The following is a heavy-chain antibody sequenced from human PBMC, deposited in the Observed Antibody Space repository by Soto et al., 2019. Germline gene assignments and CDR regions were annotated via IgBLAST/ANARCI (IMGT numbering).Heavy chain of an antibody. D-gene: IGHD3-3*01. CDR1: GFTFGYYA. V-gene: IGHV3-49*04. CDR2: IRSKAYGGTT. J-gene: IGHJ6*02. Sequence: PGGSLRLSCTASGFTFGYYAMSWVRQAPGKGLEWVGFIRSKAYGGTTEYAASVKGRFTISRDDSKSIAYLQMNSLKTEDTAVYCCTRDKXPYDFWSGYYYYYGMDVWGQGTTVTVSS. CDR3: TRDKXPYDFWSGYYYYYGMDV.